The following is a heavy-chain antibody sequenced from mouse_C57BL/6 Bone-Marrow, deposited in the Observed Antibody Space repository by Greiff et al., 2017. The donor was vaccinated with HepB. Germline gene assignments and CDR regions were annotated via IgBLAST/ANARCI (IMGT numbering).Heavy chain of an antibody. CDR1: GFSLTSYG. D-gene: IGHD2-3*01. Sequence: VKLQQSGPGLVQPSQSLSITCTVSGFSLTSYGVHWVRQSPGKGLEWLGVIWSGGSTDYNAAFISRLSISKDNSKSQVFFKMNSLQADDTAIYYCARKASYDGYYDYAMDYWGQGTSVTVSS. V-gene: IGHV2-2*01. CDR3: ARKASYDGYYDYAMDY. CDR2: IWSGGST. J-gene: IGHJ4*01.